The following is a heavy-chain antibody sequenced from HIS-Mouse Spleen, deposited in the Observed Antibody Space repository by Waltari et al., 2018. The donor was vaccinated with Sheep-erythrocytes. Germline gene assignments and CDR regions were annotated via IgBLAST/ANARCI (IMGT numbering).Heavy chain of an antibody. Sequence: EVQLVESGGGLVQPGGSLRLSCAASGFTVSSNYMSWVRQAPGKGLEWVSVISGGGSTYYADSVKGRFTISRDNSKNTLYLQMNSLRAEDTAVYYCASSLGGDLHWYFDLWGRGTLVTVSS. CDR1: GFTVSSNY. D-gene: IGHD2-21*01. CDR3: ASSLGGDLHWYFDL. CDR2: ISGGGST. J-gene: IGHJ2*01. V-gene: IGHV3-66*01.